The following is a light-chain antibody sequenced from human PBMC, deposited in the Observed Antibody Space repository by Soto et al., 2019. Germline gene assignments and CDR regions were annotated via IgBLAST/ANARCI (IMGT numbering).Light chain of an antibody. CDR2: KAS. CDR1: QSISSW. V-gene: IGKV1-5*03. Sequence: DIQMTQSPSTLSASVGDRVTITCRASQSISSWLAWYQQKPGKAPKLLIYKASSLDSGVPSRFSGSGTVTKFTLTISSLHPDDFATYYCQHYNSHWTFGQGTKVEIK. J-gene: IGKJ1*01. CDR3: QHYNSHWT.